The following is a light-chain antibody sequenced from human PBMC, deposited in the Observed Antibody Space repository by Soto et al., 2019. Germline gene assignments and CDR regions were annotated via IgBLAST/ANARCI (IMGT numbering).Light chain of an antibody. CDR1: QSVSSY. CDR2: DAS. V-gene: IGKV3-11*01. Sequence: EIVLTQSPATLSLSPGERATLSCRASQSVSSYLVWYQQKPGQAPRLLIFDASKRGTGIPARFSGSGSGTDFSLTISSLEPEDFAVYYCQQRSNWPRTFGQGTKVEV. J-gene: IGKJ1*01. CDR3: QQRSNWPRT.